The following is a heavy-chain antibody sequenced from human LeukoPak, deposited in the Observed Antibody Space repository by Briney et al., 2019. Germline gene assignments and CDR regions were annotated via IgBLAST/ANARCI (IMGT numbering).Heavy chain of an antibody. CDR1: GFTFSGYG. D-gene: IGHD4-17*01. CDR2: ISYDGSKK. CDR3: AKENGGDYAHFDY. Sequence: GRSLRLSCTASGFTFSGYGMHWVRQAPGKGLEWVAVISYDGSKKYFGDSVKGRFTVSRDNSKNTLYLQMNSLRAEDTAVYYCAKENGGDYAHFDYWGQGTLVTVSS. V-gene: IGHV3-30*18. J-gene: IGHJ4*02.